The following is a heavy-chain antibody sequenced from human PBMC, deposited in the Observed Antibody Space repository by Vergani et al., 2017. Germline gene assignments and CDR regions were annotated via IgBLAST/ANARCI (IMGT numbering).Heavy chain of an antibody. CDR3: AKLQGTVTTSVGH. J-gene: IGHJ4*02. V-gene: IGHV3-21*01. Sequence: EVQLVESGGGLVKPGGSLRLSCAASGFTFSSYSMNWVRQAPGKGLEWVSSISSSSSYIYYADSVKGRFTISRDNAKNSLYLQMNSLRAEDTAVYYCAKLQGTVTTSVGHWGQGTLVTVSS. CDR1: GFTFSSYS. D-gene: IGHD4-17*01. CDR2: ISSSSSYI.